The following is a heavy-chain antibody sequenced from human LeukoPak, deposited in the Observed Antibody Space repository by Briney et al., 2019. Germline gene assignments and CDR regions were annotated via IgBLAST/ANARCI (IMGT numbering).Heavy chain of an antibody. CDR3: ARAAVRPYYFDY. J-gene: IGHJ4*02. D-gene: IGHD3-10*01. Sequence: SETLSLTCTVSGGSINNTLFYWGWIRQPPGKGLEWIGSIYYSGSTYYNPSLKSRVTISVDTSKNQFSLKLSSVTAADTAVYYCARAAVRPYYFDYWGQGTLVTVSS. CDR2: IYYSGST. CDR1: GGSINNTLFY. V-gene: IGHV4-39*07.